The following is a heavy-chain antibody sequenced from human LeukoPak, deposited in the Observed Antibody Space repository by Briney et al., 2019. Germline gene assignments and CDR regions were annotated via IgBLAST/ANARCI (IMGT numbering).Heavy chain of an antibody. CDR1: GGSISSYY. J-gene: IGHJ4*02. CDR2: INYGGST. V-gene: IGHV4-59*01. CDR3: ARGPWVRILEWLPSYYFDY. Sequence: SETLSLTCTVSGGSISSYYWSWIRQPPGKGLEWIGYINYGGSTNYNPSLKSRVTISVDTSKNQFSLKLSSVTAADTAVYYCARGPWVRILEWLPSYYFDYWGQGTLVTVSS. D-gene: IGHD3-3*01.